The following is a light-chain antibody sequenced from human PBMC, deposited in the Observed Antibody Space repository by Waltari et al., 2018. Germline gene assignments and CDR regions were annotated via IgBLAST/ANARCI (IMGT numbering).Light chain of an antibody. CDR3: NSFTSSTTWL. V-gene: IGLV2-14*01. J-gene: IGLJ3*02. CDR2: EVN. CDR1: SSSIGSYHF. Sequence: QSALTQPASVSGSPGQSITISCTGTSSSIGSYHFSPWYQHHPNKAPKLILYEVNYRPSGVSDRFSGSKSGNTASLTISGLQAEDEADYYCNSFTSSTTWLFGGGTKVTVL.